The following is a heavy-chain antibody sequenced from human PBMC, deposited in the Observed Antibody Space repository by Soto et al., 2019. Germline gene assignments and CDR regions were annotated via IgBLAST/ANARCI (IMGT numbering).Heavy chain of an antibody. V-gene: IGHV1-8*01. Sequence: ASVKVSCKASGYTFTSYDINWVRQATGQGLEWMGWMNPNSGNTGYAQKFQGRVTMTRNTSISTAYMELSSLRSEDTAVYYCAREIAGAGWFDPWGQGTLVTVS. CDR2: MNPNSGNT. J-gene: IGHJ5*02. CDR3: AREIAGAGWFDP. CDR1: GYTFTSYD. D-gene: IGHD7-27*01.